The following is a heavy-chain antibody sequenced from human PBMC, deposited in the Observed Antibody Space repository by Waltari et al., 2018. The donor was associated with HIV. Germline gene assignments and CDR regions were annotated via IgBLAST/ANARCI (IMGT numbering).Heavy chain of an antibody. CDR1: GFSLTTSGVS. D-gene: IGHD4-17*01. J-gene: IGHJ4*02. Sequence: QITLKESGPTLVQPTQTLTLTCTLSGFSLTTSGVSVGWIRQPPGKALEWLALIFWNDVKRYSPSLHSRLTITKDTSENQVVLTMANMDPLDTASYYCVHLAEGDYVGYLDYWGQGTLVTVSS. CDR2: IFWNDVK. CDR3: VHLAEGDYVGYLDY. V-gene: IGHV2-5*01.